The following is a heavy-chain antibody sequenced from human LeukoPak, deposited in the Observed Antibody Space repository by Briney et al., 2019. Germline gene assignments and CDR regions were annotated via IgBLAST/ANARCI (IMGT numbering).Heavy chain of an antibody. V-gene: IGHV3-23*01. D-gene: IGHD1-26*01. CDR2: ITDSGDYT. CDR3: ARRSGSSYGHFDY. CDR1: GFTFSSYA. Sequence: GGSLRLSCVASGFTFSSYAMSWVRQAPGKGLEWVSAITDSGDYTNYADSVKGRFTISRDNSQNTLYLQMNSLRAEDTALYYCARRSGSSYGHFDYWGQGTLVTVSS. J-gene: IGHJ4*02.